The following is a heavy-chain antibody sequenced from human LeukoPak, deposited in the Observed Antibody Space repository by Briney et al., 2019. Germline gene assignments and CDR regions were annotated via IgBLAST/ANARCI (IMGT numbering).Heavy chain of an antibody. CDR2: IYYSGST. J-gene: IGHJ4*02. CDR1: GGSISSSSYY. D-gene: IGHD3-3*01. CDR3: ARDRWNDFWSPLDY. Sequence: PSETLSLTCTVSGGSISSSSYYWGWIRQPPGKGLEWIGSIYYSGSTYYNPSLKSRVTISVDTSKNQFSLKLSSVTAADTAVYYCARDRWNDFWSPLDYWGQGTLVTVSS. V-gene: IGHV4-39*07.